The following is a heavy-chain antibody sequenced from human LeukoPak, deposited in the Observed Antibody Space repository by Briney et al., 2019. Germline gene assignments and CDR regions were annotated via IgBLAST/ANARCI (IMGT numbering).Heavy chain of an antibody. Sequence: ASVKVSCKASGYTFTSYGISWVRQAPGQGLEWMGWISAYNGNTNYAQKLQGRVTMTTDTSTSTAYMELRSLRSGDTAVYYCARALTGKSSGWYVLAYWGQGTLVTVSS. V-gene: IGHV1-18*01. J-gene: IGHJ4*02. CDR1: GYTFTSYG. D-gene: IGHD6-19*01. CDR2: ISAYNGNT. CDR3: ARALTGKSSGWYVLAY.